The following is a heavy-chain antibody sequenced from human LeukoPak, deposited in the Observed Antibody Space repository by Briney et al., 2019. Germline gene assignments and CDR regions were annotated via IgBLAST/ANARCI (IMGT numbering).Heavy chain of an antibody. V-gene: IGHV4-4*02. CDR1: GDSITSDKW. CDR2: IYYSGST. D-gene: IGHD2-15*01. CDR3: ARYHCSGGSCHSYYFDY. J-gene: IGHJ4*02. Sequence: SGTLSLTCAVSGDSITSDKWWTWVRQPPGKGLEWIGSIYYSGSTYYNPSLKSRVTISVDTSKNQFSLKLSSVTAADTAVYYCARYHCSGGSCHSYYFDYWGQGTPVTVSS.